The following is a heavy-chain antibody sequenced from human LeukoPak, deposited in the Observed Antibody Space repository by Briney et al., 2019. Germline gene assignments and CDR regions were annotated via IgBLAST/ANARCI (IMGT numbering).Heavy chain of an antibody. CDR2: INRNSGDT. D-gene: IGHD3-22*01. J-gene: IGHJ5*02. Sequence: ASVKVSCKASGYTFTGYYMHWVRQAPGQGLEWMRWINRNSGDTNYAEKVQGRVTMTRDTAISTAYMELSRLRSDDTAVYYCARVDYYDSSGYYPGFDPWGQGTLVTVSS. V-gene: IGHV1-2*02. CDR1: GYTFTGYY. CDR3: ARVDYYDSSGYYPGFDP.